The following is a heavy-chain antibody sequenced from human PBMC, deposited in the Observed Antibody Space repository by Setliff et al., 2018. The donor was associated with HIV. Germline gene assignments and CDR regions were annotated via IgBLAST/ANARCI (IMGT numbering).Heavy chain of an antibody. CDR3: ARGREVIRDTYYSYFYMDV. Sequence: PSETLSLTCTVSGDSVKSKSYFWGWIRQSPGKGLEWIGAIDYSGNINQNPSLKSGFTLSVDTSKNQFSLRLNSVTAADTAVYYCARGREVIRDTYYSYFYMDVWSRGTAVTVSS. V-gene: IGHV4-39*07. D-gene: IGHD3-22*01. CDR1: GDSVKSKSYF. J-gene: IGHJ6*04. CDR2: IDYSGNI.